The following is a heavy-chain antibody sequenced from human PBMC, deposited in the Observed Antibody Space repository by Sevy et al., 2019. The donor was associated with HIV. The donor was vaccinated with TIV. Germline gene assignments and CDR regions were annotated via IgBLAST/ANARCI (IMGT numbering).Heavy chain of an antibody. J-gene: IGHJ4*02. CDR2: IRSNTDGGTR. D-gene: IGHD4-17*01. Sequence: GGSLILSCVASGFTFTNAWMGWVRQAPGKGLEWVGRIRSNTDGGTRDYDSPLKGRFTISRDDSKNTLYWQMNILKSADTAVYYCTTDREYGDYKGGFDSWGQRTLVTVSS. CDR3: TTDREYGDYKGGFDS. V-gene: IGHV3-15*01. CDR1: GFTFTNAW.